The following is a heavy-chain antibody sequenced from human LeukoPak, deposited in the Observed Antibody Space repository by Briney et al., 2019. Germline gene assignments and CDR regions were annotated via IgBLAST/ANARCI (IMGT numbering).Heavy chain of an antibody. J-gene: IGHJ4*02. CDR1: GFTFSSYE. D-gene: IGHD2-2*01. CDR3: ATPSSTSCCYFDY. Sequence: GGSLRLSCAASGFTFSSYEMNWVRQAPGKGLEWVSYISSSGSTIYYADSVKGRFTISRDNAKNSLYLQMNSLRAEDTAVYYCATPSSTSCCYFDYWGQGTLVTVSS. CDR2: ISSSGSTI. V-gene: IGHV3-48*03.